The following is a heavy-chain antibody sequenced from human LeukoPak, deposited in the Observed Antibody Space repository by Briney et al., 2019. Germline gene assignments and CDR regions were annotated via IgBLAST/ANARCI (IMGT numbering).Heavy chain of an antibody. J-gene: IGHJ4*02. V-gene: IGHV4-4*07. CDR2: CSTSGGT. CDR1: GASISSYY. CDR3: ARVLTTVTTTLNYFDY. Sequence: PSETLSLTCTVSGASISSYYWSWIRQPAGEGLEWIGRCSTSGGTNYNPSLESRVTMSVDTSKNQFSLKLSSVTAADTAVYYCARVLTTVTTTLNYFDYWGQGTLVTVSS. D-gene: IGHD4-17*01.